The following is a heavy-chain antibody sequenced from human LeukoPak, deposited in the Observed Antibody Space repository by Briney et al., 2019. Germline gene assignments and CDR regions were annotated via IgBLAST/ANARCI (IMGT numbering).Heavy chain of an antibody. CDR2: ISYDGSNK. CDR3: ARGRGKTTVTRALINWFDP. J-gene: IGHJ5*02. Sequence: PGGSLRLSCAASGFTFSSYAMHWVRQAPGKGLEWVAVISYDGSNKYYADSVKGRFTISRDNSKNTLYLQMNSLRAEDTAVYYCARGRGKTTVTRALINWFDPWGQGTLVTVSS. CDR1: GFTFSSYA. D-gene: IGHD4-17*01. V-gene: IGHV3-30-3*01.